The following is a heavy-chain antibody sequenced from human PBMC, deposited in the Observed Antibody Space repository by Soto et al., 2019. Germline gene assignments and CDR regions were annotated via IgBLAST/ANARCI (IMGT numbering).Heavy chain of an antibody. CDR3: ARDMRGDIVVVPAAVHPNTNNWFDP. CDR1: GGSISSSNW. D-gene: IGHD2-2*01. J-gene: IGHJ5*02. V-gene: IGHV4-4*02. CDR2: IYHSGST. Sequence: QVQLQESGPGLVKPSGTLSLTCAVSGGSISSSNWWSWVRQPPGKGLEWIGEIYHSGSTNYNPSLQSRVTISVDKSKNQFSLKLSSVTAADTAVYYCARDMRGDIVVVPAAVHPNTNNWFDPWGQGTLVTVSS.